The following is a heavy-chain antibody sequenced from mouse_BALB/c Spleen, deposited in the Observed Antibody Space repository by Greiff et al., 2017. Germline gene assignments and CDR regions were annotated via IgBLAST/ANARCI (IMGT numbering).Heavy chain of an antibody. D-gene: IGHD2-3*01. Sequence: EVKLMESGGGLVKPGGSLKLSCAASGFTFSSYTMSWVRQTPEKRLEWVATISSGGSYTYYPDSVKGRFTISRDNAKNTLYLQMSSLKSEDTAMYFCSRDRKGWGKGFGYWGQGTTLTVSS. V-gene: IGHV5-6-4*01. J-gene: IGHJ2*01. CDR3: SRDRKGWGKGFGY. CDR2: ISSGGSYT. CDR1: GFTFSSYT.